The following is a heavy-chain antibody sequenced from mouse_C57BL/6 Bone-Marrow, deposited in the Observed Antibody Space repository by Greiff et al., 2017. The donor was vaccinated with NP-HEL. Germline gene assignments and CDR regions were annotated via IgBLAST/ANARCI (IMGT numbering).Heavy chain of an antibody. CDR3: TRRGYSNNYFDY. CDR2: IRNKANNHAT. D-gene: IGHD2-5*01. V-gene: IGHV6-6*01. Sequence: EVQLVESGGGLVQPGGSMKLSCAASGFTFSDAWMDWVRQSPEQGLEWVAEIRNKANNHATYYAESVKGRFTISRDDSKSSVYLQMNSLRAEDTGIYYCTRRGYSNNYFDYWGQGTTLTVSS. J-gene: IGHJ2*01. CDR1: GFTFSDAW.